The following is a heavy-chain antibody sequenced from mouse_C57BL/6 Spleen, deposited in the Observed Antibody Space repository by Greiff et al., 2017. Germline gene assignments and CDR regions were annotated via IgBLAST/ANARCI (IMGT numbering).Heavy chain of an antibody. V-gene: IGHV5-6*01. CDR3: ARGPWDY. CDR2: ISSGGSYT. J-gene: IGHJ2*01. Sequence: VQLKESGGDLVKPGGSLKLSCAASGFTFSSYGMSWVRQTPDKRLEWVATISSGGSYTYYPDSVKGRFTISRDNAKNTLYLQMSSLKSEDTAMYYCARGPWDYWGQGTTLTVSS. CDR1: GFTFSSYG.